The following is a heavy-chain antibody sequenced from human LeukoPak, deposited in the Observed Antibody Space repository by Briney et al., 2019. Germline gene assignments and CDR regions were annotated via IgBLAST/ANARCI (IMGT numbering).Heavy chain of an antibody. Sequence: GASVKVSCKASGYTFTSYGISWVRQAPGQGLQWMGWISAYNGNTNYAQKLQGRVTMTTDTSTSTAYMELRSLRSDDTAVYYCARATPGLWFKDPPTNFDYWGQGTLVTVSS. CDR2: ISAYNGNT. D-gene: IGHD2-21*01. V-gene: IGHV1-18*01. J-gene: IGHJ4*02. CDR3: ARATPGLWFKDPPTNFDY. CDR1: GYTFTSYG.